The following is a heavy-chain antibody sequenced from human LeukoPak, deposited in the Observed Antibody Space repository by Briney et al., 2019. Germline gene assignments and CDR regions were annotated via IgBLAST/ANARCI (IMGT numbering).Heavy chain of an antibody. D-gene: IGHD6-13*01. CDR2: IRYDGSNK. J-gene: IGHJ6*03. Sequence: PGGSLRLSCAASGFTFSSYGMHWVRQAPGKGLEWVAFIRYDGSNKYYADSVKGRFTISRDNAKNSLYLQMNSLRAEDTALHYCARVTYSSSWYGYYYYYYMDVWGKGTTVTVSS. CDR3: ARVTYSSSWYGYYYYYYMDV. CDR1: GFTFSSYG. V-gene: IGHV3-30*02.